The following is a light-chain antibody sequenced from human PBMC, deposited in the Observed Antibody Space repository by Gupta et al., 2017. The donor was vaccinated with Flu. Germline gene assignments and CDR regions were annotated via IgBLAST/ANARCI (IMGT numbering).Light chain of an antibody. Sequence: EIVLTQSPATLSLSPGERATLSCRASQSVSSYLAWYQQKPGQPPRLLISDASNRATGIPARFSGSGSGTDFTLTISSLEPEDFAVYYCQQRSNWPPLTFGQGTRLEIK. CDR1: QSVSSY. J-gene: IGKJ5*01. CDR3: QQRSNWPPLT. CDR2: DAS. V-gene: IGKV3-11*01.